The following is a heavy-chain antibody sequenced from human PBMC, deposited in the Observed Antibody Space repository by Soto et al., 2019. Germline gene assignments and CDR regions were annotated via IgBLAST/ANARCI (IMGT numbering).Heavy chain of an antibody. CDR1: GFTFSNYA. CDR3: AKVPLGSGYYLDY. V-gene: IGHV3-23*01. Sequence: EVQLLDSGGGLVQPGGSLRLSCAASGFTFSNYAMNWVRQAPGKGLDWVSAISGSGGSTYYADSVKGRFTISRDNSKNTLYLQMSSLRAEDTAVYYCAKVPLGSGYYLDYWGQGTLVTVSS. D-gene: IGHD6-19*01. CDR2: ISGSGGST. J-gene: IGHJ4*02.